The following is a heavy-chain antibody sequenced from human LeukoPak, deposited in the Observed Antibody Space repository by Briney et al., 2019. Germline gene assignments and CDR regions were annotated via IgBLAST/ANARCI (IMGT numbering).Heavy chain of an antibody. D-gene: IGHD3-22*01. J-gene: IGHJ4*02. Sequence: SETLSLTCTVSGGSISSYYWSWIRQPPGKGLEWIGYIYYSGSTNYNPSLKSRVTTLVDTSKNQFSLKLNSVTAADTAVYYCARGTYYYDSSGYRYYFDYWGQGTLVTVSS. CDR1: GGSISSYY. CDR3: ARGTYYYDSSGYRYYFDY. V-gene: IGHV4-59*01. CDR2: IYYSGST.